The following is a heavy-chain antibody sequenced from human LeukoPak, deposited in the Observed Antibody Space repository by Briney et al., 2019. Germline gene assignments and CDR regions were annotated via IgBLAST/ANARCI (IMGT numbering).Heavy chain of an antibody. Sequence: ASVKVSCKASGYTFTAYYIHWVRQAPGQGLEWMGWINPNSGGTNYAQKFQGRVTMTRDTSISTAYMELSRLRSDDTAVYYCARSIQATSGLFDYWGQGTLVTVSS. CDR3: ARSIQATSGLFDY. V-gene: IGHV1-2*02. D-gene: IGHD3-3*01. CDR1: GYTFTAYY. J-gene: IGHJ4*02. CDR2: INPNSGGT.